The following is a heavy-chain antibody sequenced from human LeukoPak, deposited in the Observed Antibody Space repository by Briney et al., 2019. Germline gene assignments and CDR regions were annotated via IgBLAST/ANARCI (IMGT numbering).Heavy chain of an antibody. D-gene: IGHD6-13*01. V-gene: IGHV3-30*04. CDR1: GFTFSNYA. J-gene: IGHJ4*02. CDR2: TSYDGRNK. CDR3: ARRYTSTWLTIDY. Sequence: GGSLRLSCAASGFTFSNYAMHWLRQAPGKGLEWVAVTSYDGRNKYYADSVKGRFTISRDNSKNTLYLQMNSLRAEDTAVYYCARRYTSTWLTIDYWGQGTLVTVSS.